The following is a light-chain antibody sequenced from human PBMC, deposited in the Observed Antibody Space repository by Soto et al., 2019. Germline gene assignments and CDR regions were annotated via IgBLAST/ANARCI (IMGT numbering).Light chain of an antibody. J-gene: IGLJ1*01. V-gene: IGLV1-40*01. CDR1: SSNIGAGYD. CDR2: GSY. Sequence: QSVLTQPPSVSGAPGQRVTISCTGSSSNIGAGYDVHWFQQLPGTAPKLLIYGSYNRPSGVPDRFSGSKSGTSASLAITGLQAEDEADFYCQSYDSGMSSYVFGTGNKVTVL. CDR3: QSYDSGMSSYV.